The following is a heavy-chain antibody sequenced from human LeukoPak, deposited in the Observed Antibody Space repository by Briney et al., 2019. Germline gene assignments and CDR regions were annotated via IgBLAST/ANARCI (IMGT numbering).Heavy chain of an antibody. V-gene: IGHV1-3*01. D-gene: IGHD3-10*01. CDR2: INAGNGNT. CDR3: ASLPFPITMVRGVIPYYGMDV. J-gene: IGHJ6*02. CDR1: GYTFTSYA. Sequence: ASVKVSCKASGYTFTSYAMHWVRQAPGQRLEWMGWINAGNGNTKYSQKFQGRVTITRDTSASTAYMELSSLRSEDTAVYYCASLPFPITMVRGVIPYYGMDVWGQGTTVTVSS.